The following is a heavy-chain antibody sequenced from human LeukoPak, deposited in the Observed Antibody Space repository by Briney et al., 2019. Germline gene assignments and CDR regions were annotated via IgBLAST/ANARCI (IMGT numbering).Heavy chain of an antibody. CDR2: ISGSGGST. J-gene: IGHJ4*02. Sequence: SGGSLRLSCAASGFTFSSYAMSWVRQAPGKGLEWVSAISGSGGSTYYADSVKGRFTISRDNSKNTLYLQMNSLRAEDTAVYYCAKSGLLVPTTISFGYWGQGTLVTVSS. D-gene: IGHD2-2*01. CDR1: GFTFSSYA. V-gene: IGHV3-23*01. CDR3: AKSGLLVPTTISFGY.